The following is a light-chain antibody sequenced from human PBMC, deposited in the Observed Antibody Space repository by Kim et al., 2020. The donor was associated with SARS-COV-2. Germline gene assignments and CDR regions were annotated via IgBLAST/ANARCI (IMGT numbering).Light chain of an antibody. CDR1: QSVSRSY. Sequence: SPGERATLSCRASQSVSRSYLAWYQQKPGQAPRLLIYGASSRATGIPDRFSGSGSGTDFTLTISRLEPEDFAVYYCQQYDSSPLVTFGQGTKLEI. J-gene: IGKJ2*01. CDR2: GAS. CDR3: QQYDSSPLVT. V-gene: IGKV3-20*01.